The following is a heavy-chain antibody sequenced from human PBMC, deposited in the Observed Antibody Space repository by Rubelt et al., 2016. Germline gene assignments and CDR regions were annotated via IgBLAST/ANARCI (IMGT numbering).Heavy chain of an antibody. D-gene: IGHD2-2*01. CDR1: GFTFSNYA. J-gene: IGHJ4*02. V-gene: IGHV3-30*04. Sequence: DLVQLGGSLRLSCEASGFTFSNYAMGWVRQAPGKGLEWVAVISYDGSNKYYADSVKGRFTISRDNSKNTLYLQMDSLRAEDTAVYYCVKATSFGPPKYHFDYWGQGTLVTVSS. CDR2: ISYDGSNK. CDR3: VKATSFGPPKYHFDY.